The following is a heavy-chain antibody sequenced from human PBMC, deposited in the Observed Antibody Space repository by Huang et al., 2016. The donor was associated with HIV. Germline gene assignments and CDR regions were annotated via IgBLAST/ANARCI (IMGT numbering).Heavy chain of an antibody. CDR1: GFSLSTSEVG. V-gene: IGHV2-5*02. J-gene: IGHJ4*02. CDR2: MYSDDDK. Sequence: QITLKESGPMLVKPTQTLTLTCTFSGFSLSTSEVGVGWIRQPPGKALEWLALMYSDDDKRYRPSLKSRLTITKDTARNQVVLTMTNMDPVDTGTYYCAHSAFGTSGYYFRMHFDYWGQGALVTVSS. D-gene: IGHD3-22*01. CDR3: AHSAFGTSGYYFRMHFDY.